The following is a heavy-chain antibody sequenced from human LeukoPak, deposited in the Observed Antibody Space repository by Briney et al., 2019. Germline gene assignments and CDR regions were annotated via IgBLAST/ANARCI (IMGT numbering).Heavy chain of an antibody. CDR3: ARDRVVSGRFGEVAS. CDR2: ISSSSTYI. J-gene: IGHJ5*01. D-gene: IGHD3-10*01. Sequence: KPGGSLRLSCAASGFTFSSYSMNWVRQAPGKGLEWVSFISSSSTYIYYADSVKGRFTISRGDAKNSLYLQMSSLRADDTAVYYCARDRVVSGRFGEVASWGQGTLVTVSP. V-gene: IGHV3-21*01. CDR1: GFTFSSYS.